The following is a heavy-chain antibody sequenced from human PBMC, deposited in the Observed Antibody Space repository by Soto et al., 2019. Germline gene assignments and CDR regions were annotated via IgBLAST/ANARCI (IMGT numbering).Heavy chain of an antibody. CDR1: GGTFSSYA. Sequence: QVQLVQSGAEVKKPGSSVKVSCKASGGTFSSYAISWVRQAPGQGLGWMGGIIPIFGTANYAQKFQGRVTITADKSTSTAYMELSSLRSEDTAVYYCARRSIAAAGKAGYYYGMDVWGQGTTVTVSS. CDR2: IIPIFGTA. CDR3: ARRSIAAAGKAGYYYGMDV. D-gene: IGHD6-13*01. V-gene: IGHV1-69*06. J-gene: IGHJ6*02.